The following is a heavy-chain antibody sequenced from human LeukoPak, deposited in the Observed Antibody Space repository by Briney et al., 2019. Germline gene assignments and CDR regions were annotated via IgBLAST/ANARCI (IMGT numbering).Heavy chain of an antibody. D-gene: IGHD6-13*01. J-gene: IGHJ4*02. Sequence: ASVKVSCKASGYTFTSYGISWARQAPGQGLEWMGWINPNSGGTNYAQKFQGRVTMTRDTSISTAYMELSRLRSDDTAVYYCARAGSQKQQPIDYWGQGTLVTVSS. CDR3: ARAGSQKQQPIDY. CDR2: INPNSGGT. CDR1: GYTFTSYG. V-gene: IGHV1-2*02.